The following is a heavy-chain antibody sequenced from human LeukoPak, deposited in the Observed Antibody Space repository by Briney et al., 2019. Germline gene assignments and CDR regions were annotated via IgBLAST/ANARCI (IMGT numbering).Heavy chain of an antibody. J-gene: IGHJ5*02. D-gene: IGHD3-10*01. Sequence: ASVKVSCKASGYTFTNYAMNWVRQAPGQGLEWMGWINTNTGNPTYAQGFTGRFVFSLDTSVNTAYLQISSLKAEDTAVYYCARRVLRGVMYVEGNWLDPWGQGTLVTVSS. CDR3: ARRVLRGVMYVEGNWLDP. CDR1: GYTFTNYA. CDR2: INTNTGNP. V-gene: IGHV7-4-1*02.